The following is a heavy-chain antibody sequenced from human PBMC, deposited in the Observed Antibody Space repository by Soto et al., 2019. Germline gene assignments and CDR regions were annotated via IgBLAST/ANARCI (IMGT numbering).Heavy chain of an antibody. D-gene: IGHD3-3*01. J-gene: IGHJ5*02. V-gene: IGHV4-39*07. CDR2: IYHSGST. Sequence: SETLSLTCSVSGDSISNSRFYWAWIRQPPGEGLEWIGSIYHSGSTYYNPSLKSRVTISVDRSKNQFSLKMSSVTAADTAVYYCARVPGDFWSGYYSWFDPWGQGTLVTVSS. CDR3: ARVPGDFWSGYYSWFDP. CDR1: GDSISNSRFY.